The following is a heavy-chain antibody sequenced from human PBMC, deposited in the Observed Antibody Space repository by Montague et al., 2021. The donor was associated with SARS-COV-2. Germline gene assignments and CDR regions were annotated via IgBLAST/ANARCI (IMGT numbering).Heavy chain of an antibody. Sequence: PALLTPTQTLTLTCTFSGFSLSTSGMRASWIRPPPGKALEWLARIDWDDDKFYSTSLKTRLAISKDTSKNQVVLTMTNMDPVDTATYYCARSYYDILTAYYTPFDYWGQGTLVTVSS. CDR2: IDWDDDK. CDR3: ARSYYDILTAYYTPFDY. D-gene: IGHD3-9*01. V-gene: IGHV2-70*04. J-gene: IGHJ4*02. CDR1: GFSLSTSGMR.